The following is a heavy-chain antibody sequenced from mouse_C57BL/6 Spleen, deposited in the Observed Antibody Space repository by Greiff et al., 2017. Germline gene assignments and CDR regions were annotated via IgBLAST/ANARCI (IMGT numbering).Heavy chain of an antibody. J-gene: IGHJ3*01. CDR2: ISDGGSYT. CDR3: ARDDPRAY. V-gene: IGHV5-4*01. CDR1: GFTFSSYA. Sequence: DVQLVESGGGLVKPGGSLKLSCAASGFTFSSYAMSWVRQTPEKRLEWVATISDGGSYTYYPDNVKGRFTISRDNAKNNLYLQMSHLKSEDTAMYYCARDDPRAYWGQGTLVTVSA.